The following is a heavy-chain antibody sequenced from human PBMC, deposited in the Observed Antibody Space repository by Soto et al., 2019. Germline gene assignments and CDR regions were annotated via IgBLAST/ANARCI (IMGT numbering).Heavy chain of an antibody. Sequence: NGNTNYAQKLQGRVTMTTDTSTSTAYIELRSLRSDDTAVYYCARDLPTMDVWGQGTTVTVSS. CDR2: NGNT. J-gene: IGHJ6*02. V-gene: IGHV1-18*01. CDR3: ARDLPTMDV.